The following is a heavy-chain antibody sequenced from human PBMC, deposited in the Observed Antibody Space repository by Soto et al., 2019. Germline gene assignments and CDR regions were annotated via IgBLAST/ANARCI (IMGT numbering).Heavy chain of an antibody. J-gene: IGHJ4*02. CDR1: GFTVSSSH. CDR3: AKFGMATTKRSPPYYIDY. Sequence: EVRLVESGGGLLHPGGSLRLSCAASGFTVSSSHMNWVRKAPGRGLEWVSVIHSGASASYADSVRGRFTISSDDSKNTLYLQMNSLRAEDTAVYYCAKFGMATTKRSPPYYIDYWGQGALVTVSS. V-gene: IGHV3-53*01. D-gene: IGHD1-1*01. CDR2: IHSGASA.